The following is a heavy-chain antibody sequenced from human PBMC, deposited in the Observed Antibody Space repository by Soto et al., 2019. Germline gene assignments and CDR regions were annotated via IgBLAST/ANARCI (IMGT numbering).Heavy chain of an antibody. V-gene: IGHV4-59*01. CDR1: GGSISGYY. D-gene: IGHD4-17*01. CDR2: LYYSGST. J-gene: IGHJ4*02. Sequence: QVQLQESGPGLVKPSETLSLTCTVSGGSISGYYWSWMRQPPGKGLEWIGLLYYSGSTTYNPSLKRRVTISVDTSKNQVSLKLISVTAADTAVYYCARETYGDYGHLDYWGQGILVTVSS. CDR3: ARETYGDYGHLDY.